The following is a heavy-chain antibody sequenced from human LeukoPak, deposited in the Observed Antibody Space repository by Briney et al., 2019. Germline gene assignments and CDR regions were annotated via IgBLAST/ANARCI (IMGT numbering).Heavy chain of an antibody. V-gene: IGHV3-15*01. CDR1: GFTFSNAW. J-gene: IGHJ4*02. CDR2: IKSKTDGGTT. D-gene: IGHD6-13*01. Sequence: GGSLRLSCAASGFTFSNAWMSWVRQAPGKGLEWVGRIKSKTDGGTTDYAAPVKGRFTISRDDSKNTLYLQMNSLKTEDTAVYYCTTLYSSSPRLKRAWKNDYWSQGTLVTVSS. CDR3: TTLYSSSPRLKRAWKNDY.